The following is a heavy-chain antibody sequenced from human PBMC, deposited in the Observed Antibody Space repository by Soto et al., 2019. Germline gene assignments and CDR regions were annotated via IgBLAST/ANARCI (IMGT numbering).Heavy chain of an antibody. Sequence: ASVKVSCKASGYTFTSYAMHWVRQAPGQRLEWMGWINAGNGNTKYSQKFQGRVTITRDTSASTAYMELSSLRSEDTAVYYCARVGYCSGGSCDYYYMDVWGKGTTVTVSS. V-gene: IGHV1-3*01. D-gene: IGHD2-15*01. J-gene: IGHJ6*03. CDR1: GYTFTSYA. CDR3: ARVGYCSGGSCDYYYMDV. CDR2: INAGNGNT.